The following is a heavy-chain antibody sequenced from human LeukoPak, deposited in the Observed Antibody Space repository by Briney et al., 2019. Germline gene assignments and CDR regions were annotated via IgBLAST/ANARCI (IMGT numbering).Heavy chain of an antibody. Sequence: GESLKISCKGSGYSFANYWIGWVRQMPGKGLEWMGIIYPNASDTRYSPSFRGHVTISADKSIATAYLRWNSLKASDTAMYYCALSSGAYDSAGYFDYWGQGTLVTVSS. V-gene: IGHV5-51*01. D-gene: IGHD3-22*01. CDR1: GYSFANYW. CDR3: ALSSGAYDSAGYFDY. CDR2: IYPNASDT. J-gene: IGHJ4*02.